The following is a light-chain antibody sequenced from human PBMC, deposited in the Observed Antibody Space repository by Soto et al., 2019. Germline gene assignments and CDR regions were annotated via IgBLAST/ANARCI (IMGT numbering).Light chain of an antibody. CDR3: SSYTSTNPVV. V-gene: IGLV2-14*01. CDR2: DVT. Sequence: QSALTQPASVSGSPGQSITISCTGTSSDVGRYNLVSWHRLHPGKAPKLIIYDVTYRPSGVSDRFSGSKSGNTASLTISGLQADDEADYYCSSYTSTNPVVFGGGTKLTVL. CDR1: SSDVGRYNL. J-gene: IGLJ2*01.